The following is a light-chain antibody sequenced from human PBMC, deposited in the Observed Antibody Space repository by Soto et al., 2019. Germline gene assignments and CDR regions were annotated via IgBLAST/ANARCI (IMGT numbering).Light chain of an antibody. CDR2: GAS. V-gene: IGKV3-20*01. J-gene: IGKJ4*01. CDR1: QSFSSRK. CDR3: LQYDTSPLT. Sequence: EIVLAQSPGTLSLPPGERATLSCRASQSFSSRKIAWFQQKPGQAPRLLWYGASSRGTGIPDRLSGGGSGTDCTRTISRLEPEDCAVYYFLQYDTSPLTFGGGTKVEIQ.